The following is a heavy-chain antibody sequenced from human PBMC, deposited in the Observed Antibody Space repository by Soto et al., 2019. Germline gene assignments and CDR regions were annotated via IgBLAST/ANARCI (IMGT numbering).Heavy chain of an antibody. CDR1: GFTVSSYG. CDR2: ISYDGSNK. D-gene: IGHD4-4*01. Sequence: PWGSLRLSFAASGFTVSSYGMHWVRQAPGKGLEWVAVISYDGSNKYYADSVKGRFTISRDNSKNTLYLQMNSLRAEDTAVYYCAKEYESNYGINWFDPWGQGTLVTVSS. V-gene: IGHV3-30*18. CDR3: AKEYESNYGINWFDP. J-gene: IGHJ5*02.